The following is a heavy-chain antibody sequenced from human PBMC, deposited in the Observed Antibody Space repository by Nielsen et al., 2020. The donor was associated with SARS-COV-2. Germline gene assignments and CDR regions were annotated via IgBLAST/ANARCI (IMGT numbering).Heavy chain of an antibody. CDR1: GGSISSGDYY. V-gene: IGHV4-30-4*01. CDR3: ARTTVTTAFDY. J-gene: IGHJ4*02. CDR2: IYYSGST. D-gene: IGHD4-17*01. Sequence: SETLSPTCPVSGGSISSGDYYWNWVRQPPGKGLEWIGHIYYSGSTYYNPSLKSRVTISEDTSKNQFSLNPSSVTAADTAVYYCARTTVTTAFDYWGQGTLVTVSS.